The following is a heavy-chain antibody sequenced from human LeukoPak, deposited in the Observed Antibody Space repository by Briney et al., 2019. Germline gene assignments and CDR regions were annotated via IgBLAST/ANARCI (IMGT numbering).Heavy chain of an antibody. CDR3: ARVQVGAIDY. D-gene: IGHD1-26*01. Sequence: SETLSLTCSVSGDSISSRNSYWCWIRQSPEKGLEWIGSMYYSGNTYYNPSLRSRVTISVDRSKNQFSLKLSSVTAADTAVYYCARVQVGAIDYWGQGTLVTVSS. CDR1: GDSISSRNSY. V-gene: IGHV4-39*07. J-gene: IGHJ4*02. CDR2: MYYSGNT.